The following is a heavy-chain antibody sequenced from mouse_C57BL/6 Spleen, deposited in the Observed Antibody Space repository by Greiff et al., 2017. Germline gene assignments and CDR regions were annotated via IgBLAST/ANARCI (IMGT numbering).Heavy chain of an antibody. V-gene: IGHV14-4*01. D-gene: IGHD4-1*01. CDR3: TTGTPFDY. J-gene: IGHJ2*01. CDR2: IDPENGDT. Sequence: EVMLVESGAELVRPGASVKLSCTASGFNIKDDYMHWVKQRPEQGLEWIGWIDPENGDTEYASKFQGKATITADTSSNTAYLQLSSLTSEDTAVYYCTTGTPFDYWGQGTTLTVSS. CDR1: GFNIKDDY.